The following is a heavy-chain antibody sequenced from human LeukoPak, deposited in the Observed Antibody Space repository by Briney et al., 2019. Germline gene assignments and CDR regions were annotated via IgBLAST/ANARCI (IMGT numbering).Heavy chain of an antibody. Sequence: GGSLRLSCAASGFTFSSYMMHWVRQAPGKGLEWVGRIKSKIDGGTTNYAAPVKGRFTISRDDSKNTLYLQMNSLKTEDTAVYYCTTRYGGTLDAFDIWGQGTMVTVSS. J-gene: IGHJ3*02. CDR2: IKSKIDGGTT. D-gene: IGHD4-23*01. CDR1: GFTFSSYM. V-gene: IGHV3-15*01. CDR3: TTRYGGTLDAFDI.